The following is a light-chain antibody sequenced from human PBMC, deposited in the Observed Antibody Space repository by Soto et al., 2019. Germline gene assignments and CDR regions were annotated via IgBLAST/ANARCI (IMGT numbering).Light chain of an antibody. V-gene: IGLV2-8*01. J-gene: IGLJ3*02. Sequence: QSALPQPPSASGSPGQSVTISCTGTSSDVGAYNYVSWYQQYPGKAPTLMIYEVSKRPSGVPDRFSGSKSGKTASLTVSGLQPEDEADYYCTSYAGSNIWVFGGGTKLTVL. CDR3: TSYAGSNIWV. CDR1: SSDVGAYNY. CDR2: EVS.